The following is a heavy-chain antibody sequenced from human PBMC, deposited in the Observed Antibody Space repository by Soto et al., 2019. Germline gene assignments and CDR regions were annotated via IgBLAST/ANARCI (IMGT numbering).Heavy chain of an antibody. CDR3: ARVRPTRPRTYYFDY. CDR2: IYYSGST. J-gene: IGHJ4*02. Sequence: PSVTLPLTCAVSDGSISRGGYYLSWIRQPPGKGLEWIGYIYYSGSTYYNPSLKSRVTISVDTSKNQFSLKLSSVTAADTAVYYCARVRPTRPRTYYFDYWGQGTLVTVSS. V-gene: IGHV4-31*11. CDR1: DGSISRGGYY. D-gene: IGHD1-1*01.